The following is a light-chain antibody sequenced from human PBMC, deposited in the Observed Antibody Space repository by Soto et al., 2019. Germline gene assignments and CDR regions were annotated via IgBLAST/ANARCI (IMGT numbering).Light chain of an antibody. J-gene: IGKJ5*01. Sequence: EIVMTQSPVTLSASPGESATLSCRASQSVDNNVAWYQQKPGQAPRLLIVGSFARATGIPVRFSGSGSGSEFTLTISGLQSEDLAVYYCRQYNDRPPITFGQGTRLEIK. CDR1: QSVDNN. CDR3: RQYNDRPPIT. V-gene: IGKV3-15*01. CDR2: GSF.